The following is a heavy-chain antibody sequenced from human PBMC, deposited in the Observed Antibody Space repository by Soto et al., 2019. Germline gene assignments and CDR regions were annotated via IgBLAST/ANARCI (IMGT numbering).Heavy chain of an antibody. CDR3: ASGGNWFDP. D-gene: IGHD3-16*01. J-gene: IGHJ5*02. CDR2: MYYNGNI. V-gene: IGHV4-59*01. Sequence: SETLSLTCNVSGGSISNYYWTWVRQSPEKGLEWIGYMYYNGNINYNPSLTSRVTISIDTTKNQFSLTLKSVSAPHTAVYYCASGGNWFDPWGQGVLVTVSS. CDR1: GGSISNYY.